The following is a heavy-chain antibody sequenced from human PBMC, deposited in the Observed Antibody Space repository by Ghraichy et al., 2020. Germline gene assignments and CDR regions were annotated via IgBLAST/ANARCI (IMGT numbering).Heavy chain of an antibody. CDR2: INPNSGGT. CDR1: GYTFTGYY. CDR3: AREGYSSGWYRYHYYYYGMDV. D-gene: IGHD6-19*01. J-gene: IGHJ6*02. Sequence: ASVKVSCKASGYTFTGYYMHWVRQAPGQGLEWMGWINPNSGGTNYAQKFQGRVTMTRDTSISTAYMELSRLRSDDTAVYYCAREGYSSGWYRYHYYYYGMDVWGQGTTVTVSS. V-gene: IGHV1-2*02.